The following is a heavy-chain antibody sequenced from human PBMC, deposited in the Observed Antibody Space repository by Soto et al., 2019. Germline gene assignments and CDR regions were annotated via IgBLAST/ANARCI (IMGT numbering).Heavy chain of an antibody. D-gene: IGHD3-22*01. CDR1: GGTFSRHT. CDR3: ARGWGYESSDYYYAY. Sequence: QVQLVQSGAEVRKPGSSVKVSCKASGGTFSRHTISWVRQAPGQGLEWMGGIIPMFGTANYAQKFQGRVTIRADESTSTAYIELSGLRSEDTAVYYCARGWGYESSDYYYAYWGQGTLVIVSS. J-gene: IGHJ4*02. V-gene: IGHV1-69*01. CDR2: IIPMFGTA.